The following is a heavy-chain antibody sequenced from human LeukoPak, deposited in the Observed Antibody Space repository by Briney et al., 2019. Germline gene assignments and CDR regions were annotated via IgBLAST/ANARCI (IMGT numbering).Heavy chain of an antibody. J-gene: IGHJ6*03. Sequence: GESLKISCQGSGYNFPIYWIGWVRQMPGQGLEWMGIIYPDDSNTIYGPSFQGQVTISADKSINTAYLEWSSLKASDTAIYYCARQGAAGKYYHYYMYVWGKGTTVTVSS. CDR3: ARQGAAGKYYHYYMYV. D-gene: IGHD6-13*01. V-gene: IGHV5-51*01. CDR1: GYNFPIYW. CDR2: IYPDDSNT.